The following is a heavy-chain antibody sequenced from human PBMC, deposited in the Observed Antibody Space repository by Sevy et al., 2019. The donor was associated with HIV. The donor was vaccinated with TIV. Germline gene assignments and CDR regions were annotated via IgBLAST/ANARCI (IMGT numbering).Heavy chain of an antibody. CDR1: GESFVGHY. V-gene: IGHV4-34*01. D-gene: IGHD4-17*01. Sequence: SETLSLTCAVFGESFVGHYWTWIRQPPGKGLEWIGEINHSATPNYNPSLKSRVTISVDTSNNQFSLRLSSVTAADTAVYYCAKTSTVTTSALDSWGQGTLVTVSS. J-gene: IGHJ4*02. CDR2: INHSATP. CDR3: AKTSTVTTSALDS.